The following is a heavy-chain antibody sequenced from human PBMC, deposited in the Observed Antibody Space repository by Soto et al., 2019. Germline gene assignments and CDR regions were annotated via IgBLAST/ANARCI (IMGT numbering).Heavy chain of an antibody. CDR1: GGSISSSSYY. CDR2: IYYSGST. V-gene: IGHV4-39*01. Sequence: SETLSLTCTVSGGSISSSSYYWGWIRQPPGKGLEWIGSIYYSGSTYYNPSLKSRVTISVDTSKNQFSLKLSSVTAADTAVYYCARAFEKREGERGMDVWGQGTTVTVSS. D-gene: IGHD1-26*01. J-gene: IGHJ6*02. CDR3: ARAFEKREGERGMDV.